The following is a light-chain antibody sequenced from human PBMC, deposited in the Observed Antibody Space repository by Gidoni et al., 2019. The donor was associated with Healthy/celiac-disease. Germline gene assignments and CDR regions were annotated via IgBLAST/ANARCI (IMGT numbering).Light chain of an antibody. CDR3: QQCYSTPPT. J-gene: IGKJ4*01. Sequence: DIVMTQSPDSLAVSLGERATINCKSSQSVLYSSHNKSYLAWYQQKPGQPPKLLIYWASTRESGVPDRFSGSGSGTDFTLTISSLQAEDVAVYYCQQCYSTPPTFGGGTKVEIK. V-gene: IGKV4-1*01. CDR1: QSVLYSSHNKSY. CDR2: WAS.